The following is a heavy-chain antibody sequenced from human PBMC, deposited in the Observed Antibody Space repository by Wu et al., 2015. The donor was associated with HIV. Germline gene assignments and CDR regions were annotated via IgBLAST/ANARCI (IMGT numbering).Heavy chain of an antibody. J-gene: IGHJ4*02. CDR1: GYTFTGHF. D-gene: IGHD4-23*01. V-gene: IGHV1-2*02. CDR2: INPNSGDT. CDR3: ARSPSMTTVVMPFDY. Sequence: QVQLVQSGAEMKKPGASVTVSCKASGYTFTGHFMHWVRQAPGQGLEWMGWINPNSGDTNYVQKFQGRITITAEKSTRTVYMELSSLRSEDTAVYYCARSPSMTTVVMPFDYWGQGTLVTVTS.